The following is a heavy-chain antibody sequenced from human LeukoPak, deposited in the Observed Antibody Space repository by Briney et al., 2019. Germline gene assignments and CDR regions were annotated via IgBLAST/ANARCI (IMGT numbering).Heavy chain of an antibody. CDR1: GYTFTSYD. CDR2: MNPNSGNT. CDR3: ARRGDDFWSGYHYYYMDV. J-gene: IGHJ6*03. Sequence: GASVKVSCKASGYTFTSYDINWVRQATGRGLEWMGWMNPNSGNTGYAQKFQGRVTITRNTSISTAYMELSSLRSEDTAVYYCARRGDDFWSGYHYYYMDVWGKGTTVTVSS. V-gene: IGHV1-8*03. D-gene: IGHD3-3*01.